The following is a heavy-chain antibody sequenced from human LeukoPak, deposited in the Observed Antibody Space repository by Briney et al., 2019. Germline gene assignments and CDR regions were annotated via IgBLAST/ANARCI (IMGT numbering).Heavy chain of an antibody. CDR1: GYTFTGYY. CDR2: INPNSGGT. CDR3: ARDGPRIGTPHRVFCMDV. Sequence: ASVKVSCKASGYTFTGYYMHWVRQAPGQGLEWMGRINPNSGGTNYAQKFQGRVTMTRDTSISTAYMELSRLRSDDTAVYYCARDGPRIGTPHRVFCMDVWGKGTTVTVSS. V-gene: IGHV1-2*06. D-gene: IGHD1-1*01. J-gene: IGHJ6*03.